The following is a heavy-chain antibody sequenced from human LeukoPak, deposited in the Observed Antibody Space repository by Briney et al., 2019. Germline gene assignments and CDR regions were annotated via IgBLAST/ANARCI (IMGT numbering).Heavy chain of an antibody. V-gene: IGHV4-59*01. CDR3: ARGAYQRGYSYGYFDY. J-gene: IGHJ4*02. CDR2: IYYSGST. CDR1: GGSISSYY. D-gene: IGHD5-18*01. Sequence: SETLSLTCTVSGGSISSYYWSWIRQPPGKGLEWIGYIYYSGSTNYNPSLKSRVTISVDTSKNQFSLKLSSVTAADTAVYYCARGAYQRGYSYGYFDYWGQGTLVTVSS.